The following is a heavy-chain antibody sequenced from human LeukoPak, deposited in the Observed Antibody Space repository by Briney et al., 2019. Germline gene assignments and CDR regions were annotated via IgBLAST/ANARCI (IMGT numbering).Heavy chain of an antibody. D-gene: IGHD6-19*01. V-gene: IGHV4-59*01. Sequence: PSETLSLTCTVSGGSISSYYWSWIRQPPGKGLEWIGYIYYSGSTNYNPSLKSRVTISVDTSKNQFSLKLSSVTAADTAVYYRARDGGIAVAGTDYYYGMNVWGQGTTVTVSS. J-gene: IGHJ6*02. CDR3: ARDGGIAVAGTDYYYGMNV. CDR2: IYYSGST. CDR1: GGSISSYY.